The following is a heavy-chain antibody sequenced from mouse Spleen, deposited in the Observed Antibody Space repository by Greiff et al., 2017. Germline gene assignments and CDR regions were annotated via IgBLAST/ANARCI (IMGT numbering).Heavy chain of an antibody. J-gene: IGHJ1*01. Sequence: EVQLQESGPELVKPGASVKIPCKASGYTFTDYYMDWVKQSHGKSLEWIGDINPNNGGTIYNQKFKGKATLTVDKSSSTAYMELRSLTSEDTAVYYCAREDMGNYWYFDVWGAGTTVTVSS. V-gene: IGHV1-18*01. CDR2: INPNNGGT. D-gene: IGHD1-1*02. CDR3: AREDMGNYWYFDV. CDR1: GYTFTDYY.